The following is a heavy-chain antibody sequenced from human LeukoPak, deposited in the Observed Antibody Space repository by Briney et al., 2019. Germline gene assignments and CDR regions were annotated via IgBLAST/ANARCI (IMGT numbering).Heavy chain of an antibody. J-gene: IGHJ6*02. CDR2: IKQDGSET. CDR3: VREWDTAGMDV. CDR1: GFTFSSFL. Sequence: SGGSLRLSCAASGFTFSSFLMSWVRQAPGKGLQWVANIKQDGSETFYVDSVKGRFTISRDNDKSSLFLQIDSLRAEDTALYYCVREWDTAGMDVWGQGTTVIVSS. V-gene: IGHV3-7*01. D-gene: IGHD5-18*01.